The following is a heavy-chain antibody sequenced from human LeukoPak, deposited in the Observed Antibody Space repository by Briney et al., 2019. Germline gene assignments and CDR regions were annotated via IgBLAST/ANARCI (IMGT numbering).Heavy chain of an antibody. D-gene: IGHD2-2*01. J-gene: IGHJ4*02. Sequence: QSGGSLRLSCAASGFGFRSSSMNWVRQAPGKGLEWISYIRSTSDPIYYADSVKGRFTISRDNSKNTLYLQMNSLRAEDTAVYYCAKDQPAAYFDYWGQGSLVTVSS. V-gene: IGHV3-48*01. CDR3: AKDQPAAYFDY. CDR1: GFGFRSSS. CDR2: IRSTSDPI.